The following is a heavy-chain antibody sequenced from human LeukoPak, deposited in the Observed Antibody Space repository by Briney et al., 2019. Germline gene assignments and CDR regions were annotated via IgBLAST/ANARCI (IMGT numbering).Heavy chain of an antibody. CDR3: ARVEGGSGSYFDY. CDR2: IKQDGSEK. V-gene: IGHV3-7*01. Sequence: RGSLRLSCAASGFTFSSYWMSWVRQAPGKGLEWVANIKQDGSEKYYVDSVKGRFTISRDNAKNSLYLQMNSLRAEDTAVYYCARVEGGSGSYFDYWGQGTLVTVSS. CDR1: GFTFSSYW. J-gene: IGHJ4*02. D-gene: IGHD3-10*01.